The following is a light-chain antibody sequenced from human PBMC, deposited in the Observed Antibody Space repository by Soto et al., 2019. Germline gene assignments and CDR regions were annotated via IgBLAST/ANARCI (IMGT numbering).Light chain of an antibody. V-gene: IGLV2-11*01. CDR2: DVS. J-gene: IGLJ2*01. Sequence: QSVLTQPRSVSGAPGQSVTISCTGTSSNVGAGNYVSWYQQLPGKAPKVVMYDVSKRPSGVPDRFSGSKSGNTASLSITGLQGEDEADYYCRSYADRPSDFVFGGGTKLTVL. CDR1: SSNVGAGNY. CDR3: RSYADRPSDFV.